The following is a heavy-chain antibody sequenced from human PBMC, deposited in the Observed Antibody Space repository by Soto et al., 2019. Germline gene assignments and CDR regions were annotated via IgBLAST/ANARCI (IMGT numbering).Heavy chain of an antibody. CDR3: ATEVRGQLWSPRYFDY. CDR2: IYYSGST. CDR1: GGSISSSSYY. J-gene: IGHJ4*02. Sequence: ETLSLTCTVSGGSISSSSYYWGWIRQPPGKGLEWIGSIYYSGSTYYNPSLKSRVTISVDTFKNQFSLKLGSVTAADTAVYYCATEVRGQLWSPRYFDYWGQGTLVTVSS. V-gene: IGHV4-39*01. D-gene: IGHD5-18*01.